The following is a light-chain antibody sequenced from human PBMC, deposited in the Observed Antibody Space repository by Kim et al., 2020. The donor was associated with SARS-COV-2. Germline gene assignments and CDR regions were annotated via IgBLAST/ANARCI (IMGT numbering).Light chain of an antibody. CDR2: DVS. Sequence: PGQSITIACTGTSSDVGGYNYVSWYQQHPGKAPKLMIYDVSKRPSGVSNRFSGSKSGNTASLTISGLQAEDEADYYCSSYTSSSTVFGGGTQLTVL. CDR3: SSYTSSSTV. J-gene: IGLJ3*02. CDR1: SSDVGGYNY. V-gene: IGLV2-14*04.